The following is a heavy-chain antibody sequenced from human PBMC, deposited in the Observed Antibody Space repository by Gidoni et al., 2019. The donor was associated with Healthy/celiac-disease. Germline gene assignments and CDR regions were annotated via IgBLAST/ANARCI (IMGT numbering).Heavy chain of an antibody. D-gene: IGHD2-2*02. Sequence: EVQLVESGGGLVKPGGSLRLSCAASGFTFSSYSMNWLRQAPGKGLEWVSSISSMSSYIYYADSVKGRFTISRDNAKNSLYLQMNSLRAEDTAVYYCARDRPSCSSTSCYTPWGGGFGMDVWGQGTTVTVSS. CDR3: ARDRPSCSSTSCYTPWGGGFGMDV. CDR1: GFTFSSYS. J-gene: IGHJ6*02. CDR2: ISSMSSYI. V-gene: IGHV3-21*01.